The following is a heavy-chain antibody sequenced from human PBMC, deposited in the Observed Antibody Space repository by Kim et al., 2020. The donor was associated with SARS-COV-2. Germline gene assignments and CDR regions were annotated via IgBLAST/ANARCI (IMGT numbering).Heavy chain of an antibody. CDR3: AIRKNSSRRCWSVGSAGSDDLGNRFDL. CDR2: IKQDGSAR. CDR1: GFTFSSYS. Sequence: GGSLRLSCAASGFTFSSYSMSWVRQGPGKGLEWVANIKQDGSARYYVDSVKGRFTLSSDNAKNLPHLQMNSLRVEDTALYYCAIRKNSSRRCWSVGSAGSDDLGNRFDLGGQGTMVTVTS. J-gene: IGHJ3*01. D-gene: IGHD2-15*01. V-gene: IGHV3-7*01.